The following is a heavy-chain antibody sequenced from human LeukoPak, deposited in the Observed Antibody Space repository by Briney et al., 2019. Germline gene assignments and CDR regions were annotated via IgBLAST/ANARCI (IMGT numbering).Heavy chain of an antibody. V-gene: IGHV4-61*03. CDR2: IYYSGNT. Sequence: SETLSLTCTVSGGSVSNGNYYWSWLRQPPGKALEWIGYIYYSGNTNYNPSLEGRVTISVDTSKNHFSVKLSSVTAADTAVYYCARSQNYYGSGDYWSQGTLVTVSS. D-gene: IGHD3-10*01. CDR1: GGSVSNGNYY. J-gene: IGHJ4*02. CDR3: ARSQNYYGSGDY.